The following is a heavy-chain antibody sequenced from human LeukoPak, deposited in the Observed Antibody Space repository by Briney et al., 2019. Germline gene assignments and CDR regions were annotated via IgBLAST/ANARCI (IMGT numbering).Heavy chain of an antibody. Sequence: GGSLRLSCAVSGFTFSSYSMNWVRQAPGKGLEWLSYISSSSSTIFYADSVKGRFTISRDNAKNSLYLQMNSLRDEDTAVYFCARDKGPYHNKSYFAYWGQETLVTVSS. CDR2: ISSSSSTI. CDR1: GFTFSSYS. CDR3: ARDKGPYHNKSYFAY. D-gene: IGHD1-14*01. J-gene: IGHJ4*02. V-gene: IGHV3-48*02.